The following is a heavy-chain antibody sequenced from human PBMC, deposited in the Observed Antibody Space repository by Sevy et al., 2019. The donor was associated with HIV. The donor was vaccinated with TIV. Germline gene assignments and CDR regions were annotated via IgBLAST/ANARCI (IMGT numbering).Heavy chain of an antibody. Sequence: GGSLRLSCAASGFTFSSYAMSWVRQAPGKGLKWVSAISGSGGSTYYADSVKGRFTISRDNSKNTLYLQMNSLRAEDTAVYYCAKEGTTMVRGVIIKPDNWFDPWGQGTLVTVSS. CDR1: GFTFSSYA. CDR2: ISGSGGST. D-gene: IGHD3-10*01. CDR3: AKEGTTMVRGVIIKPDNWFDP. J-gene: IGHJ5*02. V-gene: IGHV3-23*01.